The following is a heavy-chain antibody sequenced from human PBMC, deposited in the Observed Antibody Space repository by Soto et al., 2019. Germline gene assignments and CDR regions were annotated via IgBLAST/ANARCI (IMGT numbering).Heavy chain of an antibody. CDR3: AISQDRGGRTTFIY. J-gene: IGHJ4*02. V-gene: IGHV3-9*01. D-gene: IGHD3-16*01. CDR1: GFTFDDNA. Sequence: GGSLRLSCAVSGFTFDDNAMHWVRQAPEKGLEWVSGINWKSDIGYADSVKGRLTISRDNAENSLYLQMNSLRAEDTALYYCAISQDRGGRTTFIYWGQGTQVTVSS. CDR2: INWKSDI.